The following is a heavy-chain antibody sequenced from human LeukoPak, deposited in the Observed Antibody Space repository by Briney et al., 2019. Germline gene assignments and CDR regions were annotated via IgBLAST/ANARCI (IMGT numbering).Heavy chain of an antibody. CDR3: AREGLALDY. J-gene: IGHJ4*02. V-gene: IGHV3-48*03. Sequence: GGSLRLSCAGSGFPFSSYEMIWVRQPPGKGLECVSYISRSGSTIYYADSVKGRFTISRDNAQNSLYLQMNSLSAEDTAVYYCAREGLALDYWGQGTLVTVSS. D-gene: IGHD3/OR15-3a*01. CDR2: ISRSGSTI. CDR1: GFPFSSYE.